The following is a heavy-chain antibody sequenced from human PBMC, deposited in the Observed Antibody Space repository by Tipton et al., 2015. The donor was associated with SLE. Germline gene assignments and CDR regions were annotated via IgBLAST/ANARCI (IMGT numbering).Heavy chain of an antibody. D-gene: IGHD2-21*02. CDR3: ARGLVTWRGAIIGVDV. CDR1: GGSISVGGFY. Sequence: TLSLTCTVSGGSISVGGFYWSWIRQHPGKGLEWIGSIYYSGTTYYNPSLKSRVMMSVDTSENQFSLKLSSVTAADTAVYYCARGLVTWRGAIIGVDVWGQGTSVNVSS. CDR2: IYYSGTT. J-gene: IGHJ6*02. V-gene: IGHV4-31*03.